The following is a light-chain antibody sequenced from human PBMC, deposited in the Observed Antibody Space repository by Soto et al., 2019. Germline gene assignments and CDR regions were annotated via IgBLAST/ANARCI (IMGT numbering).Light chain of an antibody. CDR3: QQYHTFYS. CDR1: GTISRR. Sequence: DIPMPQSPSTLSESVGDRVTITCRARGTISRRFAWYQQKPGKATKLLIYAASSLENGVPSRFSGSGSGTEFTLTVSSLQPDDFATDYCQQYHTFYSFGQGTKLESK. J-gene: IGKJ2*03. V-gene: IGKV1-5*01. CDR2: AAS.